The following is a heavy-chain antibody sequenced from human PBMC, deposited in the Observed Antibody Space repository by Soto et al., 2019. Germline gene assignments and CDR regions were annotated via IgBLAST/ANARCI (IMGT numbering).Heavy chain of an antibody. CDR3: ARAPPATRHSMDV. CDR1: GFTVSSNY. V-gene: IGHV3-53*02. Sequence: EVQLVETGGGLIQPGGSLRLSCAASGFTVSSNYMSWVRQAPGKGLEWVSVIYSGGSTYYADSVRGRFTISRDNSKNTLYLQMKSLRAEDTAVYYCARAPPATRHSMDVWGQGTTVTVSS. J-gene: IGHJ6*02. CDR2: IYSGGST.